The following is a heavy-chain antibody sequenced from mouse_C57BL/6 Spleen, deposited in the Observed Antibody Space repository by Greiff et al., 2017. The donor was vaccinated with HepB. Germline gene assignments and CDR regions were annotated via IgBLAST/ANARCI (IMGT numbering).Heavy chain of an antibody. J-gene: IGHJ3*01. CDR2: IYPSDSET. CDR1: GYTFTSYW. CDR3: ARPSDYGNYDAWFAY. Sequence: QVQLQQPGAELVRPGSSVKLSCKASGYTFTSYWMDWVKQRPGQGLEWIGNIYPSDSETHYNQKFKDKATLTVDKSSSTAYMQLSSLTSEDSAVYYCARPSDYGNYDAWFAYWGQGTLVTVSA. V-gene: IGHV1-61*01. D-gene: IGHD2-1*01.